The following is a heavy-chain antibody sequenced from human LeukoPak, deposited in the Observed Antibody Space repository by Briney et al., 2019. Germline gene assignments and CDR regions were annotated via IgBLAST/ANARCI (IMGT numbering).Heavy chain of an antibody. J-gene: IGHJ4*02. CDR2: INPNSGGT. Sequence: ASVKVSCKASGYTFTGYYMHWVRQAPGQGLEWMGWINPNSGGTNYAQKFQGRVTMTRDTSISTAYMELSRLRSDDTAVHYCARMDIVVVPAAHRDYRGQGTLVTVSS. D-gene: IGHD2-2*03. CDR1: GYTFTGYY. CDR3: ARMDIVVVPAAHRDY. V-gene: IGHV1-2*02.